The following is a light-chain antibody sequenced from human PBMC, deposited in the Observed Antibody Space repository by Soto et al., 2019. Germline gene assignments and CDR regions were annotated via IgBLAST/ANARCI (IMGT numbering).Light chain of an antibody. J-gene: IGKJ1*01. V-gene: IGKV3D-15*01. CDR2: GAS. CDR1: QSVSSY. CDR3: QQYNSYWA. Sequence: ESVVTQSPATLSLSPGERASLSCRASQSVSSYLAWYQQQPGQAPMLLIYGASTRATGIPARRSGSGSGTEFTLSISSLQPDDFATYFCQQYNSYWAFGQGTKVDIK.